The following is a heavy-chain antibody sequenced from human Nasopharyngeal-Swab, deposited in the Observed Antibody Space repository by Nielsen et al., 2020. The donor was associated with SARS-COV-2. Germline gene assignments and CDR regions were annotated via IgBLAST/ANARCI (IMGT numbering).Heavy chain of an antibody. CDR1: GFTFSSYS. CDR2: ISSSSSYI. J-gene: IGHJ6*02. Sequence: GGSLRLSCAASGFTFSSYSMNWVRQAPGKGLEWVSYISSSSSYIYYADSVKGRFTISRDNAKNSPYLQMNSLRAEDTAVYYCAREYKYSGYVNIERGYYYYGMDVWGQGTTVTVSS. D-gene: IGHD5-12*01. CDR3: AREYKYSGYVNIERGYYYYGMDV. V-gene: IGHV3-21*05.